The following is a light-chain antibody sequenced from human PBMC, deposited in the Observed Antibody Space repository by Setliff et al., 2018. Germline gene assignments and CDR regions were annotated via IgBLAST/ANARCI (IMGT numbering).Light chain of an antibody. V-gene: IGLV6-57*01. CDR1: SGSIASYY. CDR3: QSYDRSSHV. Sequence: NFMLTQPHSVSESPGKTVTISCTRSSGSIASYYVQWYQQRPGSSPTTVIYEDNQRPSGVPDRFSGSIDSSSNSASLTISGLKTEDEADYYCQSYDRSSHVFGTWTKVTVL. J-gene: IGLJ1*01. CDR2: EDN.